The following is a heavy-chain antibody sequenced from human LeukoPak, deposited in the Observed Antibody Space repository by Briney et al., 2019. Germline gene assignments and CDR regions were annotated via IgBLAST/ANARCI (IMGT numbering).Heavy chain of an antibody. V-gene: IGHV4-59*08. D-gene: IGHD1-7*01. CDR2: ISYSGST. CDR3: ARHAGGTTYDY. CDR1: GGSIRSYY. Sequence: SETLSLTCTVSGGSIRSYYWSWIRQPPGKGLEWIGYISYSGSTNYSPSLKSRVTISVDTSKNQLSLKLSSATAADTAVYYCARHAGGTTYDYWGQGTLVTVSS. J-gene: IGHJ4*02.